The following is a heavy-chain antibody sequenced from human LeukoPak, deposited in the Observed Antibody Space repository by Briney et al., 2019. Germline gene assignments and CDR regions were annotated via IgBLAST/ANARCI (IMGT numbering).Heavy chain of an antibody. D-gene: IGHD2-2*01. J-gene: IGHJ5*01. Sequence: GGSLRLSCAASGFTFSSYWMHWVRQAPGKGLVWVSRISSDGTSTTYADSVKGRFTISRDNTKNTLYLQMNSLRAEDTAVYYCAKDRHAPGRYCSSTSCFPFDSWGQGTLVTVSS. CDR1: GFTFSSYW. CDR2: ISSDGTST. V-gene: IGHV3-74*03. CDR3: AKDRHAPGRYCSSTSCFPFDS.